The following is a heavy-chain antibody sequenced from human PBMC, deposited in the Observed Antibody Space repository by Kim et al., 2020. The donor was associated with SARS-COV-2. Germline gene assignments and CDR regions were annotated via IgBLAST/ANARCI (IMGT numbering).Heavy chain of an antibody. CDR3: ARDGSVRIFGVVINYYYMDV. V-gene: IGHV3-33*01. D-gene: IGHD3-3*01. CDR1: GFTFSSYG. J-gene: IGHJ6*03. CDR2: IWYDGSNK. Sequence: GGSLRLSCAASGFTFSSYGMHWVRPAPGKGLEWGAVIWYDGSNKYYADSVKGRFTISRDNSKNTLYLQMNSLRAEDTAVYYCARDGSVRIFGVVINYYYMDVWGTGTTVTVSS.